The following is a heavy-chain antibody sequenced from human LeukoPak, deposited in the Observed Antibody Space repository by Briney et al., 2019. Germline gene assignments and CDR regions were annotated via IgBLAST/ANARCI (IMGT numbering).Heavy chain of an antibody. V-gene: IGHV4-34*01. CDR2: INHSGST. Sequence: SETLSLTCAVYGGSFSGYYWSWIRQPPGKGLEWIGEINHSGSTNCNPSLKSRVTISVDTSKNQFSLKLSSVTAADTAVYYCARGDNIVVVTEPDAFDIWGQGTMVTVSS. J-gene: IGHJ3*02. CDR1: GGSFSGYY. D-gene: IGHD2-21*02. CDR3: ARGDNIVVVTEPDAFDI.